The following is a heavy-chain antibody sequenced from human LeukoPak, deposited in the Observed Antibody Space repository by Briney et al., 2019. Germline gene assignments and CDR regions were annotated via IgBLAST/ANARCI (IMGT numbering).Heavy chain of an antibody. D-gene: IGHD3-16*02. V-gene: IGHV4-34*01. CDR2: INHSGST. J-gene: IGHJ4*02. CDR3: ARAYRPAVGIDY. Sequence: PSETLSLTCAVYGGSFSGYYWSWIRQPPGKGLEWIGEINHSGSTNYNPSLKSRVTISVDTSKNQFSLKLSSVTAADTAVYYCARAYRPAVGIDYWGQGTLVTVSS. CDR1: GGSFSGYY.